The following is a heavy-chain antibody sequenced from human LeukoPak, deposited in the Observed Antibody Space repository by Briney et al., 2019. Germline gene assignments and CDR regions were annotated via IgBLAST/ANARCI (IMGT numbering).Heavy chain of an antibody. V-gene: IGHV3-74*01. CDR1: AFTFSSYW. CDR2: INTDGSST. J-gene: IGHJ4*02. Sequence: GGSLRLSFAASAFTFSSYWMHWVRQAPGKGLVWVSRINTDGSSTSYADSVKGRFTISRDNAKNTLYLQMNNLRAEDTAVYYCARAVFWSGPFDYWAREPWSPSPQ. D-gene: IGHD3-3*01. CDR3: ARAVFWSGPFDY.